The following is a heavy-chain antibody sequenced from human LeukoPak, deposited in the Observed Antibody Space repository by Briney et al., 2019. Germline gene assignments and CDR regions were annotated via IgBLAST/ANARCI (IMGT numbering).Heavy chain of an antibody. Sequence: GGPLRLSCAASGFTFSSYAMHWVRQAPGKGLEWVAVISYDGSNKYYADSVKGRFTISRDNSKNTLYLQMNSLRAEDTAVYYCARVSKMGSPFDYWGQGTLVTVSS. J-gene: IGHJ4*02. V-gene: IGHV3-30-3*01. CDR3: ARVSKMGSPFDY. D-gene: IGHD5-24*01. CDR1: GFTFSSYA. CDR2: ISYDGSNK.